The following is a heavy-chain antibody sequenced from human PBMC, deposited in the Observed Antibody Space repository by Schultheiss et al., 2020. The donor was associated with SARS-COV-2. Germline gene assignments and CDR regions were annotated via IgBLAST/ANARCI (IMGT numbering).Heavy chain of an antibody. CDR3: ARFDFLLAFDI. V-gene: IGHV4-34*12. Sequence: SETLSLTCAVYGGSLSNYYWHWIRQPPGKGLEWIGEILHSGSTNSNPSLKSRVTISIHTSKNQFSLKLSSVTAADTAVYYCARFDFLLAFDIWGQGTMVTVSS. J-gene: IGHJ3*02. CDR1: GGSLSNYY. D-gene: IGHD3-3*01. CDR2: ILHSGST.